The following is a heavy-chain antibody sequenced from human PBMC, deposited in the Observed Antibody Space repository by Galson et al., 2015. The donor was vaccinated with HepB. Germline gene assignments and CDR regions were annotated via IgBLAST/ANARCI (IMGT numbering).Heavy chain of an antibody. Sequence: SLRLSCAASGFTFSSYSMIWVRQAPGKGLEWVSSISSSSSYIYYADSVKGRFTISRDNAKNSLYLQMNSLRAEDTAVYYCARGRYNWNDEGDYWGQGTLVTVSS. CDR1: GFTFSSYS. CDR2: ISSSSSYI. CDR3: ARGRYNWNDEGDY. D-gene: IGHD1-1*01. J-gene: IGHJ4*02. V-gene: IGHV3-21*01.